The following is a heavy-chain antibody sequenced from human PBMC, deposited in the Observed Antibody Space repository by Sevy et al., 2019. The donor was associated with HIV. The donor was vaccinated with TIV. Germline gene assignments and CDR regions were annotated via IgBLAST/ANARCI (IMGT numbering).Heavy chain of an antibody. V-gene: IGHV3-53*01. J-gene: IGHJ6*02. CDR2: IYSGGST. Sequence: GGSLRLSCSASGFTVSSNYMSWVRQAPGKGLEWVSVIYSGGSTYYADSVKGRFTISRDNSKNTLYLQMNSLRAEDTAAYYCARDRGIAARPRYYYYGMDVWGQGTTVTVSS. D-gene: IGHD6-6*01. CDR1: GFTVSSNY. CDR3: ARDRGIAARPRYYYYGMDV.